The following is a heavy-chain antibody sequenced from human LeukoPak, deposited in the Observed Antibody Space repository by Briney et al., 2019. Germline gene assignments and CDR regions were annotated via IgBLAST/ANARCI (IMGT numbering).Heavy chain of an antibody. CDR1: GGTFSSYA. V-gene: IGHV1-69*13. D-gene: IGHD3-22*01. CDR2: IIPIFGTA. CDR3: ARATYYYDSSGYSGSRY. J-gene: IGHJ4*02. Sequence: SVKVSCKASGGTFSSYAISWVRQAPGQGLEWMGGIIPIFGTANYAQKFQGRVTITADESTSTAYMELSSLRSEDTAVYYCARATYYYDSSGYSGSRYWGQGTLVTVSS.